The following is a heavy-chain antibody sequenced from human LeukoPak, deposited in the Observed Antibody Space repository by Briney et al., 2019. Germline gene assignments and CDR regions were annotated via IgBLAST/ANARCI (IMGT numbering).Heavy chain of an antibody. D-gene: IGHD1-1*01. CDR1: GFTFSSYT. CDR3: AREVNWRFDY. V-gene: IGHV3-64*01. CDR2: ISSNGGST. Sequence: GGSLRLSCAASGFTFSSYTMYWVRQAPGKGLEYVSAISSNGGSTYYANSVKGRFTISRDNSKDTLYLQMGSLRGEDMTVYYCAREVNWRFDYWGQGTLVTVSS. J-gene: IGHJ4*02.